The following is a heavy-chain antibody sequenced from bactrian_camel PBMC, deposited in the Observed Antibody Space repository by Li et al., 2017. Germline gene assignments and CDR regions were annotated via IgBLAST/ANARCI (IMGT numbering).Heavy chain of an antibody. CDR3: AAEFIVASFEELGLRASDFGY. V-gene: IGHV3S53*01. D-gene: IGHD7*01. Sequence: HVQLVESGGGAVQAGGSLRLSCAASGYAYDSNYMVVGWFRQGPGKEREDVATIDVDGTTNYAPSIKGRFTISKDNAKNTVYLEMNDLKPEDTAMYYCAAEFIVASFEELGLRASDFGYWGQGTQ. J-gene: IGHJ6*01. CDR2: IDVDGTT. CDR1: GYAYDSNY.